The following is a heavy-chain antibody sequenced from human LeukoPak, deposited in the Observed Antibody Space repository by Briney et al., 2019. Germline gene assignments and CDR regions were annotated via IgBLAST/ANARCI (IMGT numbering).Heavy chain of an antibody. V-gene: IGHV5-10-1*01. CDR1: GYSFTSYW. Sequence: GESLKISCKGSGYSFTSYWISWVRQMPGKGLEWMGRIDPSDSYTNYSPSFQGHVTISADKSTSTAYLQWSSLKASDTAMYYCARTVAGVIEFDYWGQGTLVTVSS. D-gene: IGHD6-19*01. CDR2: IDPSDSYT. J-gene: IGHJ4*02. CDR3: ARTVAGVIEFDY.